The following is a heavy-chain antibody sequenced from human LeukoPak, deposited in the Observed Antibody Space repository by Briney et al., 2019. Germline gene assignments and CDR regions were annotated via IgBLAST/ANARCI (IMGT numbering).Heavy chain of an antibody. J-gene: IGHJ4*02. CDR3: ARDEETVAGLNGFDL. CDR2: IISGSNYI. V-gene: IGHV3-21*01. CDR1: EFAFSSYS. D-gene: IGHD6-19*01. Sequence: GGSLRLSCAASEFAFSSYSMNWFRQAPGKGLEWVASIISGSNYIFYADSVRGRFTISRDNAENSLFLHMKSLRADDTGVYFCARDEETVAGLNGFDLWGQGTLVTVSS.